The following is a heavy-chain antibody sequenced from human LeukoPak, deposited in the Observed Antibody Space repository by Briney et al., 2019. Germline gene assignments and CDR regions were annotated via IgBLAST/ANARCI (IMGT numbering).Heavy chain of an antibody. D-gene: IGHD2-15*01. CDR3: ARVRRGGYIDY. CDR1: GFTFSSYS. CDR2: ISSSSSYI. V-gene: IGHV3-21*01. Sequence: GGSLRLSCAASGFTFSSYSMSWIRQAPGKGLEWVSSISSSSSYIYYADSVKGRFTISRDNAKNSLYLQMNSLRAEDTAVYYCARVRRGGYIDYWGQGTLVTVSS. J-gene: IGHJ4*02.